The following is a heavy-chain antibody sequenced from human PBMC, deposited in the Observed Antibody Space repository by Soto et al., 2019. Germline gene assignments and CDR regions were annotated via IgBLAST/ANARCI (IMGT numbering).Heavy chain of an antibody. V-gene: IGHV1-3*01. CDR2: INAGNGHT. J-gene: IGHJ4*02. D-gene: IGHD3-10*01. CDR1: GYTFSNYL. CDR3: ASPPYVSGSYY. Sequence: QVQLVQSGAEVKKPGASVKVSCKASGYTFSNYLLHWVRQAPGQGLEWMGWINAGNGHTKYSQKFQGRVTFTRDTAATTAYIELSSLRTEDTAVYYCASPPYVSGSYYWGQGTLVTVSS.